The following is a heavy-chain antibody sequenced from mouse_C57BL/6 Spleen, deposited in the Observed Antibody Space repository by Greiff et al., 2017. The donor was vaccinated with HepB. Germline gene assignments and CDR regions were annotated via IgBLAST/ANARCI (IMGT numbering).Heavy chain of an antibody. D-gene: IGHD4-1*01. J-gene: IGHJ1*03. Sequence: QVHVKQSGAELVRPGTSVKVSCKASGYAFTNYLIEWVKQRPGHGLEWIGVINPGSGGTNYNEKFKGKATLTADKSSSTAYMQLSSLTSEDSAVYFCAREGELGRDFDVWGTGTTVTVSS. CDR1: GYAFTNYL. V-gene: IGHV1-54*01. CDR3: AREGELGRDFDV. CDR2: INPGSGGT.